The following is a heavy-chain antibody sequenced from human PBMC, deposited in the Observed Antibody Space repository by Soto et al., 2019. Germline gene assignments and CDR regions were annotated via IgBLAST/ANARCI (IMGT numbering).Heavy chain of an antibody. V-gene: IGHV1-18*04. CDR2: VSPYDGYT. D-gene: IGHD3-22*01. Sequence: ASVKVSCKAIGYSFTSHYMYWVRQAPGQGLEWLGWVSPYDGYTNYAQILQGRVSMTTDTSTKTAYMEVRSLRSDDTAVYYCARGGYYDSSGSRNYFYYGMNVWGQGTTVTV. CDR3: ARGGYYDSSGSRNYFYYGMNV. CDR1: GYSFTSHY. J-gene: IGHJ6*02.